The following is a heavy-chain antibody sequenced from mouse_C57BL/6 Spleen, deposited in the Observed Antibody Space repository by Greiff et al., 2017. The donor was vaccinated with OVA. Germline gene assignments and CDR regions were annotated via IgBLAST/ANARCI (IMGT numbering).Heavy chain of an antibody. CDR2: IDPSASEN. D-gene: IGHD3-3*01. CDR3: ARVGGAGTGFAD. V-gene: IGHV1-52*01. Sequence: QVQLQQPGAELVRPGSSVKLSCKASGYTFTSYWMHWVKQRPIQGLEWIGNIDPSASENHSNQKFKDKATLTVDKSSSTVYMQLSSLTSEDSSVYYWARVGGAGTGFADWGQGTLGTVSA. J-gene: IGHJ3*01. CDR1: GYTFTSYW.